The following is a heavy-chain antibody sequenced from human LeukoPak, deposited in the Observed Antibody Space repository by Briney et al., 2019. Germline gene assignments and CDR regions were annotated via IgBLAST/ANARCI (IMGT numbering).Heavy chain of an antibody. J-gene: IGHJ4*02. V-gene: IGHV4-59*01. CDR2: VYYNGIT. Sequence: SGTLSLTCTVPGVSINTYFWSWIRQPPGKGLEWIGYVYYNGITNYNPSLKSRVSISLDSSSNQFSLRLNSVTAAETAVYYCASQLGGTTFHWGQGTLVTVSS. CDR1: GVSINTYF. CDR3: ASQLGGTTFH. D-gene: IGHD1/OR15-1a*01.